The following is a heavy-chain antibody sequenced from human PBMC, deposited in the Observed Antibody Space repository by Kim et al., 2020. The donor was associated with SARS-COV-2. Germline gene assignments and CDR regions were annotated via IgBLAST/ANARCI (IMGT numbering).Heavy chain of an antibody. Sequence: AVTVKGRFTISRDKSKNTRDLKMNSMRAEDTAVYYCARDTHTLVRGGFDYWGQGTLVTVSS. CDR3: ARDTHTLVRGGFDY. J-gene: IGHJ4*02. V-gene: IGHV3-33*01. D-gene: IGHD3-10*01.